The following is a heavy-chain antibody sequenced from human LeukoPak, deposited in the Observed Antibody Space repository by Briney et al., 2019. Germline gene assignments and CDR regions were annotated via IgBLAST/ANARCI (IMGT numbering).Heavy chain of an antibody. CDR1: GGSFSGYY. V-gene: IGHV4-34*01. Sequence: SEALSLTCAVYGGSFSGYYWSWIRQPPGKGLEWIGEINHSGSTNYNPSLKSPLTIAVDTSKNHFSLKLRSVTAADPAVYYCASPFRYCSGGSGYYWFDPWGQGTLVTVSS. CDR3: ASPFRYCSGGSGYYWFDP. CDR2: INHSGST. J-gene: IGHJ5*02. D-gene: IGHD2-15*01.